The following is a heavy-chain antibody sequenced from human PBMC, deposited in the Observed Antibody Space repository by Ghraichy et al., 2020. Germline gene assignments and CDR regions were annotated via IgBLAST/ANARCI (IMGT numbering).Heavy chain of an antibody. Sequence: ASVKVSCKASGYTFTSYGISWVRQAPGQGLEWMGWISAYNGNTNYAQKLQGRVTMTTDTSTSTAYMELRSLRSDDTAVYYCARGTRTYYYDSSGYYYTDYYYGMDVWGQGTTVTVSS. CDR1: GYTFTSYG. CDR3: ARGTRTYYYDSSGYYYTDYYYGMDV. D-gene: IGHD3-22*01. V-gene: IGHV1-18*01. J-gene: IGHJ6*02. CDR2: ISAYNGNT.